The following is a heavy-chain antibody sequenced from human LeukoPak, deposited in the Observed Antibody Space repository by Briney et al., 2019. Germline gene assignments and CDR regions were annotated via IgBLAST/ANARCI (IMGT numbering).Heavy chain of an antibody. J-gene: IGHJ4*02. CDR3: ARVKGQIAAAGRGDY. Sequence: GASVKVSCKASGYTFTSYGISWVRQAPGQGLEWMGWISAYNGNTNYAQKLQGRVTMTTDTSTSTAYMELRSLRSDATAVYYCARVKGQIAAAGRGDYWGQGTLVTVSS. D-gene: IGHD6-13*01. CDR2: ISAYNGNT. V-gene: IGHV1-18*01. CDR1: GYTFTSYG.